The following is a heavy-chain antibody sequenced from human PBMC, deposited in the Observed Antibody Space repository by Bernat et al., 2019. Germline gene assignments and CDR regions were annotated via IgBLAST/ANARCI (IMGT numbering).Heavy chain of an antibody. D-gene: IGHD3-10*01. V-gene: IGHV3-23*01. J-gene: IGHJ4*02. CDR1: GFTFSSYT. CDR2: ISGSGGST. CDR3: AKETGYYYGSGSNLDY. Sequence: EVQLLESGGGLVQPGGSLRLSCAASGFTFSSYTMSWVRQAPGKGLEWVSAISGSGGSTYYADSVKGRFTISRDNSKNTVYLQMNSLRAEDTAVYYCAKETGYYYGSGSNLDYWGQATLVTVSS.